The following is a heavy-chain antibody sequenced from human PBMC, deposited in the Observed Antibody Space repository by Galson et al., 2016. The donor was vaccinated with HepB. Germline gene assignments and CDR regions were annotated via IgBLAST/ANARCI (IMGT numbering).Heavy chain of an antibody. J-gene: IGHJ5*01. CDR3: PRASVIPGASMVFDS. CDR2: IYHTATT. CDR1: GASINSSNW. Sequence: SETLSLTCDVSGASINSSNWWTWVRQAPGKGLEWIGEIYHTATTNNNPSLLRRFTMSIDTSSNHFSLNLNSVTAADTAVYYFPRASVIPGASMVFDSWGQGILVTVSS. V-gene: IGHV4-4*02. D-gene: IGHD2-2*01.